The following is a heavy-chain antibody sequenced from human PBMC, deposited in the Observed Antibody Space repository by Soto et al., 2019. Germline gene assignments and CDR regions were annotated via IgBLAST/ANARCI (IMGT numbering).Heavy chain of an antibody. CDR2: IYSGGST. D-gene: IGHD4-4*01. J-gene: IGHJ6*03. CDR1: GFTVSSNY. CDR3: ARGSRATTVTTWARNYYYYYYMDV. V-gene: IGHV3-53*04. Sequence: GGSLRLSCAASGFTVSSNYMSWVRQAPGKGLEWVSVIYSGGSTYYADSVKGRFTISRHNSKNTLYLQMNSLRAEDTAVYYCARGSRATTVTTWARNYYYYYYMDVWGKGTTVTVSS.